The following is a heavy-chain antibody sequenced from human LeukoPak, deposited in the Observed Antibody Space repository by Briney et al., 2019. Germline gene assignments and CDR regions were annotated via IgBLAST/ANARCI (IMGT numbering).Heavy chain of an antibody. D-gene: IGHD3-10*01. V-gene: IGHV3-11*04. CDR2: ISSSGSTI. Sequence: PGGSLRLSCAVSGFTFTNAWMSWVRQAPGKGLEWISYISSSGSTIYYADSVKGRFTISRDNPKNSLYLQMNSLRAEDTAVYYCARFPGADYFDYWGQGTLVTVSS. CDR3: ARFPGADYFDY. CDR1: GFTFTNAW. J-gene: IGHJ4*02.